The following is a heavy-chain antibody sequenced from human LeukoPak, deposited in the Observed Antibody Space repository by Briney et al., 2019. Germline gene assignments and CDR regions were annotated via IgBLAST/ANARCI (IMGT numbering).Heavy chain of an antibody. V-gene: IGHV3-11*04. CDR3: ARVGLNDYGSGTYADY. J-gene: IGHJ4*02. CDR1: GFTFNDYY. D-gene: IGHD3-10*01. Sequence: GGSLRLSCGASGFTFNDYYMTWIRQAPGKGLGWVSYISTHGSIIYYADSVKGRFTISRDNAKNSLYLQMNTLRAEDTAVYYCARVGLNDYGSGTYADYWGQGTLVTVSS. CDR2: ISTHGSII.